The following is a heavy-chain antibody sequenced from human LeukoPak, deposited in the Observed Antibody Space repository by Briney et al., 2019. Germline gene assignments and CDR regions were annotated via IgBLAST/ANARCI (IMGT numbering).Heavy chain of an antibody. CDR1: GFTFSSYA. CDR2: ISYDGSNK. CDR3: ARSDTAMGQNFDD. V-gene: IGHV3-30-3*01. J-gene: IGHJ4*02. D-gene: IGHD5-18*01. Sequence: PGGSLRLSCAASGFTFSSYAMHWVRQAPGKGLEWVAVISYDGSNKYYADSLEGRFTICRDNSKTTLYLQMNSLRAEDTAVYYCARSDTAMGQNFDDWGQGTLVTVSS.